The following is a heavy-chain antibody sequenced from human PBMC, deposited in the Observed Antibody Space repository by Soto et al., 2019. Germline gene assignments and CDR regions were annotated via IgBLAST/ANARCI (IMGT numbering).Heavy chain of an antibody. V-gene: IGHV1-58*01. CDR1: GFTFTSSA. J-gene: IGHJ6*02. CDR3: AKSPMRGGGYYYYGMDV. CDR2: IVVGSGNT. Sequence: SVKVSCKASGFTFTSSAVQWVRQARGQRLEWIGWIVVGSGNTNYAQKFQERVTITRDMSTSTAYMELRSLRSDDTAVYYCAKSPMRGGGYYYYGMDVWGQGTTVTVS. D-gene: IGHD3-10*01.